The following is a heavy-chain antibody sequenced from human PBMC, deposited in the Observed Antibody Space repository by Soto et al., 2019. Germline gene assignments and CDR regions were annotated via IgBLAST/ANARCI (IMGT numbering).Heavy chain of an antibody. J-gene: IGHJ6*02. Sequence: SETLSRTWAVSGGSISSGGYSWIWIRQPPGKGLEWIGYIYQSGSTYYNPPLKSRVTISVDRSRNQFSLKLSSVTAADTAVYFCATQSYSNSGAYYYYAMDVWGQGTTVTVSS. CDR3: ATQSYSNSGAYYYYAMDV. CDR1: GGSISSGGYS. D-gene: IGHD4-4*01. V-gene: IGHV4-30-2*01. CDR2: IYQSGST.